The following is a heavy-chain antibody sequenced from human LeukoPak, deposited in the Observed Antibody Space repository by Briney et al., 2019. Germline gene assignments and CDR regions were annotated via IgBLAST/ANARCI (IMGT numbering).Heavy chain of an antibody. Sequence: PSETLSLTCTVSGGSISSSSYYWSWIRQPPGKGLEWIGYIYYSGSTNYNPSLKSRVTISVDTSKNQFSLKLSSVTAADTAVYYCARQHSSSCSFIALNWFDPWGQGTLVTVSS. CDR1: GGSISSSSYY. CDR3: ARQHSSSCSFIALNWFDP. D-gene: IGHD6-13*01. V-gene: IGHV4-61*05. J-gene: IGHJ5*02. CDR2: IYYSGST.